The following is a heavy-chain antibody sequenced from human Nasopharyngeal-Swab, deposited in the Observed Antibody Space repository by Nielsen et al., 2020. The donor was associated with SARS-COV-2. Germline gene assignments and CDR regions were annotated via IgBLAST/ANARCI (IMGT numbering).Heavy chain of an antibody. D-gene: IGHD1-26*01. CDR3: ARGRARIVGATDFDY. V-gene: IGHV3-48*03. CDR2: ISSTGSTM. Sequence: GESLKISCAASGFTFDIYEMDWVRQAPGKGLEWVSYISSTGSTMYYADSVKGRFTISIDNAKNSLYLQMNSLRAEDTAVYYCARGRARIVGATDFDYWGQGTLVTVSS. J-gene: IGHJ4*02. CDR1: GFTFDIYE.